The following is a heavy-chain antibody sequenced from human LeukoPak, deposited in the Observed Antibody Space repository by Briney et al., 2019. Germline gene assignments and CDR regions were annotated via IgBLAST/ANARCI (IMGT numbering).Heavy chain of an antibody. J-gene: IGHJ5*02. V-gene: IGHV4-39*01. Sequence: PSETLSLTCTVSGGSISSSSYYWGWIRQPPGKGPEWIGSIYYSGSTYYNPSLKSRVTISVDTSKNQFSLKLSSVTAADTAVYYCARHRITMVRANEGWFDPWGQGTLVTVSS. CDR3: ARHRITMVRANEGWFDP. CDR2: IYYSGST. D-gene: IGHD3-10*01. CDR1: GGSISSSSYY.